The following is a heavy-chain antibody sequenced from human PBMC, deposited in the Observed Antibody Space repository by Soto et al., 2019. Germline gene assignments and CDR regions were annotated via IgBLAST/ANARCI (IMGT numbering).Heavy chain of an antibody. D-gene: IGHD4-17*01. Sequence: PSETLSLTCTVSGGSVTNSSYYWGWIRQSPGKGLEWIGIVYYRGRSYSKSSVKSRVTISVDTSKNQFSLNFNSVTASDTALYYCVSQRTTVLTQAYFDYWGPGALVTVSS. CDR2: VYYRGRS. CDR3: VSQRTTVLTQAYFDY. CDR1: GGSVTNSSYY. J-gene: IGHJ4*02. V-gene: IGHV4-39*01.